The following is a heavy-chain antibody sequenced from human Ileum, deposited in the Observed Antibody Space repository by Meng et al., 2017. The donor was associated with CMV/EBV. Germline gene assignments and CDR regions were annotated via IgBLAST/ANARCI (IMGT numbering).Heavy chain of an antibody. CDR2: ISWNSGSI. V-gene: IGHV3-9*01. CDR1: GFTFDDYA. D-gene: IGHD3-10*01. J-gene: IGHJ4*02. Sequence: GGSLRLSCAASGFTFDDYAMHWVWQAPGKGLERVSGISWNSGSIGYADSVKGRFTISRDNAKNSLYLQMNSLRAEDTALYYCAKGIRMVRGVIIDYFDYWGQGTLVTVSS. CDR3: AKGIRMVRGVIIDYFDY.